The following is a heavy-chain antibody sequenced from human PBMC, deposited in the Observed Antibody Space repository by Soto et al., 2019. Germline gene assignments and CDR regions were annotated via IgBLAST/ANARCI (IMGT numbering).Heavy chain of an antibody. CDR3: TTRDYYDSSGPSPFDY. CDR1: GFTFSNAW. CDR2: IKSKTDGGTT. Sequence: PGGSLRLSCAASGFTFSNAWMSWVRQAPGKGLEWVGRIKSKTDGGTTDYAAPVKGRFTISRDDSKNTLYLQMNSLKTEDTAVYYCTTRDYYDSSGPSPFDYWGRGTLVTVSS. D-gene: IGHD3-22*01. V-gene: IGHV3-15*01. J-gene: IGHJ4*02.